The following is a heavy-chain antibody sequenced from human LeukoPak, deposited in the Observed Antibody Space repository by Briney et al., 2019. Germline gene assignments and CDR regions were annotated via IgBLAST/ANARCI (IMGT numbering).Heavy chain of an antibody. J-gene: IGHJ4*01. CDR2: INPNSGGT. CDR3: ARDGTAAGLYFDL. V-gene: IGHV1-2*02. D-gene: IGHD6-13*01. Sequence: GASVKVSCKASGYTFTGYYMHWVRQAPGQGLEWMGWINPNSGGTNYAQKFQGRVTMTRDTSISAAYMELSSLRAEDTAVYYCARDGTAAGLYFDLWGQGTLVTVSS. CDR1: GYTFTGYY.